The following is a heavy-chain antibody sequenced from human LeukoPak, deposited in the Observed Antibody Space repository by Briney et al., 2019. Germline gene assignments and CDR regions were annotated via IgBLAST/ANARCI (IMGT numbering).Heavy chain of an antibody. CDR1: GGSISSYY. D-gene: IGHD6-19*01. CDR3: ARVTSYSSGWYSSYYYYGMDV. Sequence: SETLSLTCTVSGGSISSYYWSWIRQPPGKGLEWIGYIYYSGSTNYNPSLKSRVTISVDTSKNQFSLKLSSVAAADTAVYYCARVTSYSSGWYSSYYYYGMDVWGQGTTVTVSS. CDR2: IYYSGST. V-gene: IGHV4-59*01. J-gene: IGHJ6*02.